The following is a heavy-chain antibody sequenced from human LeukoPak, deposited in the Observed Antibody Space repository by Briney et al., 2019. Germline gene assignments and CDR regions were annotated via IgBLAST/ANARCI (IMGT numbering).Heavy chain of an antibody. CDR1: GITFSRYW. CDR2: TKQDGSEK. J-gene: IGHJ4*02. D-gene: IGHD3-22*01. V-gene: IGHV3-7*01. Sequence: PGESLRLSCAASGITFSRYWMSWVRHPPGKGLEWVGNTKQDGSEKYYVDSVKGRFTISRDNAKNSLYLQMNSLRAEDTAVYYCAREPPTYYYDSSGYDWGQGTLVTVSS. CDR3: AREPPTYYYDSSGYD.